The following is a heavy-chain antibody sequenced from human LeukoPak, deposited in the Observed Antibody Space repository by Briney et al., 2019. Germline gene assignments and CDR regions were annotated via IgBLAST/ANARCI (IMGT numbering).Heavy chain of an antibody. J-gene: IGHJ4*02. D-gene: IGHD1-26*01. CDR1: GGSINSYY. Sequence: PSETLSLTCTVSGGSINSYYWSWIRQPPGKGLEWIAYIYYSGSTSYNPYLKSRVTISVDTSKNQFSLKLNSVTAADTAMYYCARLFHPALSGNYPFDYWGQGTLVTVSS. CDR3: ARLFHPALSGNYPFDY. CDR2: IYYSGST. V-gene: IGHV4-59*01.